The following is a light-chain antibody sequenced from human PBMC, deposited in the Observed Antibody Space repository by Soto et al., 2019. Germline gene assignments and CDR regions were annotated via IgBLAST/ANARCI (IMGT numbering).Light chain of an antibody. CDR3: QQYGSSIT. CDR1: QSVSNNY. CDR2: DAS. Sequence: EIVLTQSPGTLSLSPGERATLSCRASQSVSNNYLAWYQQKPGQAPRLLIYDASNRATGIPARFSGSGSGTEFTLTISRLEPEDFAVYYCQQYGSSITFGQGTRLEIK. V-gene: IGKV3-20*01. J-gene: IGKJ5*01.